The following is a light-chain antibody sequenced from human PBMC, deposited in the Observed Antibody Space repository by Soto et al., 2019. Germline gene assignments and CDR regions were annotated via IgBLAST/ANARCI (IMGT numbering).Light chain of an antibody. V-gene: IGLV2-14*02. CDR1: SSDVGSYNL. CDR3: AAWDASLNGVI. CDR2: EGS. J-gene: IGLJ2*01. Sequence: QSVLTQPASVSGSPGQSITISCTGTSSDVGSYNLVSWYQQHPGKAPKLMIYEGSKRPSGVSDRFSGSRSGNTASLAISGLQSEDEADYYCAAWDASLNGVIFGGGTKLTVL.